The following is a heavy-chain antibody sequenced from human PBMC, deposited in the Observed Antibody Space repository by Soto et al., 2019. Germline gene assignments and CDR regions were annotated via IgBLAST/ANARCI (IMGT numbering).Heavy chain of an antibody. CDR3: ARTSGWYPEHYFDF. D-gene: IGHD6-19*01. CDR2: ICWDDDK. CDR1: GFSPASSGMC. J-gene: IGHJ4*02. V-gene: IGHV2-70*01. Sequence: VSGPTLVNPTQTLTLTCTFSGFSPASSGMCVSWIRQPPGEALEWLAFICWDDDKYYSTSLKTRLTISKDTSKNQVVLTMTNVDPVDTATYYCARTSGWYPEHYFDFWGQGTLVTVSS.